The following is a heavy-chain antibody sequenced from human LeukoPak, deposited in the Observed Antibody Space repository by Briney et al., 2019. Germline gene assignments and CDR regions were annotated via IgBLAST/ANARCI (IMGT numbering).Heavy chain of an antibody. V-gene: IGHV3-53*01. CDR3: AKVGEDTAFDY. CDR2: IYSGGST. J-gene: IGHJ4*02. Sequence: PGGSLRLSCAASGFTVSSNYMSWVRQAPGKGLEWVSVIYSGGSTYYADSVKGRFTISRDNSKNTLYLQMNSLRAEDTAVYYCAKVGEDTAFDYWGQGTLVTVSS. D-gene: IGHD5-18*01. CDR1: GFTVSSNY.